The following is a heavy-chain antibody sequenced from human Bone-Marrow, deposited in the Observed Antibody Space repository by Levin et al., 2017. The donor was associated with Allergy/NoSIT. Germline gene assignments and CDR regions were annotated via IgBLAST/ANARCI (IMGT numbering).Heavy chain of an antibody. CDR1: GFTFSGSA. CDR3: ARDSSYAVDV. J-gene: IGHJ6*02. Sequence: GESLKISCAASGFTFSGSAMNWVRQASGKGLEWVGHIRSKPNNHATTYAESVKGRFTISRDDSKNTAYLQLNSLKTEDTAVYYCARDSSYAVDVWGQGTTVTVSS. CDR2: IRSKPNNHAT. V-gene: IGHV3-73*01.